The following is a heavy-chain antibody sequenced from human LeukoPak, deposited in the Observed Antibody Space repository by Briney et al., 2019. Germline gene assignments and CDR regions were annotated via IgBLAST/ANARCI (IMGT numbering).Heavy chain of an antibody. J-gene: IGHJ5*02. D-gene: IGHD2-2*01. CDR3: AREGKRKYQLLSGWFDP. V-gene: IGHV4-59*01. CDR1: GGSISSYY. Sequence: PSETLSLTCTVSGGSISSYYWSWIRQSPGKGLEWIGYIYYSGSTNYNPSLKSRVTISVDTSKNQFSLKLSSVTAADTAVYYCAREGKRKYQLLSGWFDPWGQGTLVTVSS. CDR2: IYYSGST.